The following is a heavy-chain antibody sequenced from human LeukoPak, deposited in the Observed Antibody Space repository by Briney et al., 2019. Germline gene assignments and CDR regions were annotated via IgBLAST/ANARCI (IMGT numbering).Heavy chain of an antibody. J-gene: IGHJ3*02. V-gene: IGHV3-30*04. D-gene: IGHD2-21*02. CDR2: MSYDGSNQ. CDR3: ARARGDSTFRTFDI. CDR1: GLTFSSYA. Sequence: GGSLRLSCAASGLTFSSYAMHWVRQAPGKGLEWVAVMSYDGSNQYYADSVKGRFTISRDNSKNTLYLQMISLRAEDTAVYYCARARGDSTFRTFDIWGQGTMVTVSS.